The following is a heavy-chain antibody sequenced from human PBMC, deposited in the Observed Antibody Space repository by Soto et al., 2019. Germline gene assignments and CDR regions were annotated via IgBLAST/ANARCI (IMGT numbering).Heavy chain of an antibody. J-gene: IGHJ4*02. CDR3: PRDPLVVPANTYFDY. D-gene: IGHD2-2*01. CDR1: GFTFSSYS. V-gene: IGHV3-21*01. Sequence: VGSLRLSCAASGFTFSSYSMNWVRQAPGKGLEWVSSISSSSSYIYYADSVKGRFTISRDNAKNSLYLQMNSLRAEDTAVYYCPRDPLVVPANTYFDYWGQGTLVTVSS. CDR2: ISSSSSYI.